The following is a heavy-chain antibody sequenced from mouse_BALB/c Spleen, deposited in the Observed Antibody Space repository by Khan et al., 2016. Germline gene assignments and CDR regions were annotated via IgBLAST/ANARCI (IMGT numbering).Heavy chain of an antibody. CDR2: ISYDGDN. CDR3: VELGMDY. Sequence: EVQLQESGPGLVKPSQSLSLTCSVTGFSITSAYYWNWIRQFPGKQLEWMGYISYDGDNNYNPSLKNRISITRDTSKNQFFLKLNSVTTEDTATYYCVELGMDYWGQGTSVTVSS. CDR1: GFSITSAYY. D-gene: IGHD4-1*01. J-gene: IGHJ4*01. V-gene: IGHV3-6*02.